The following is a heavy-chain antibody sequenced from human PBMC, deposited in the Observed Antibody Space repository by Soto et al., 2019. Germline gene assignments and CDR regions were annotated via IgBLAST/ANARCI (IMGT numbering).Heavy chain of an antibody. CDR2: VIPLFGTS. CDR1: GGAFSTYA. J-gene: IGHJ6*02. CDR3: ARELKAGWHFGMDF. D-gene: IGHD2-15*01. V-gene: IGHV1-69*06. Sequence: QVQLVQSGAEVKEPGSSVKVACQASGGAFSTYAISWLRQAPGQGLEWMGGVIPLFGTSNYLPKFQGRVSIAADKSTETVYLEQIHLRFEDTAVYFCARELKAGWHFGMDFWGQGTTVTVSS.